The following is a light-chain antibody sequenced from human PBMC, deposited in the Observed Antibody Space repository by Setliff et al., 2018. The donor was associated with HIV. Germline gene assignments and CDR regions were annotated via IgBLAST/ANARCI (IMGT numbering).Light chain of an antibody. CDR1: SSDIGAYNF. CDR3: CSNTGSNTYV. Sequence: QSALTQPASVSGSPGQSITISCTGTSSDIGAYNFVSWYQQHPGKAPKLLIHEVSNRPSGVSNRFSGSKSGNTAYLTISGLQAEDEADYYCCSNTGSNTYVFGTGTKVTVL. V-gene: IGLV2-14*01. J-gene: IGLJ1*01. CDR2: EVS.